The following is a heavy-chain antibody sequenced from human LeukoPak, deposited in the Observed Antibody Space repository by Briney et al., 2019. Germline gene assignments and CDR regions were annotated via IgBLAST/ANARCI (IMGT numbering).Heavy chain of an antibody. CDR1: GFTFSSYA. V-gene: IGHV3-23*01. J-gene: IGHJ3*01. CDR2: ISGSGGST. CDR3: AKVQGLYCSSTSCSRRWPHAFDL. Sequence: PGGSLRLSCAASGFTFSSYAKSWVRQAPGQGLEWVSAISGSGGSTYYADSVKGRFTISRDNSKNTLYLQMNSLRAEDTAVYYCAKVQGLYCSSTSCSRRWPHAFDLWGQGTMVTVSS. D-gene: IGHD2-2*01.